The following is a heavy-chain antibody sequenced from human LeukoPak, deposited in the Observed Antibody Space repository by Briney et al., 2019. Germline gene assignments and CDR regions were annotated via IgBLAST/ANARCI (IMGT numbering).Heavy chain of an antibody. Sequence: ASVKVSCKASGYTFTNYAMNWVRQAPGQRLEWMGWINAGNGNTKYSQKFQGRVTITRDTSASTAYMELSSLRSEDTAVYYCARVGYYYDSSGYYLAYWGQGTLVTVSS. CDR3: ARVGYYYDSSGYYLAY. V-gene: IGHV1-3*01. CDR1: GYTFTNYA. J-gene: IGHJ4*02. D-gene: IGHD3-22*01. CDR2: INAGNGNT.